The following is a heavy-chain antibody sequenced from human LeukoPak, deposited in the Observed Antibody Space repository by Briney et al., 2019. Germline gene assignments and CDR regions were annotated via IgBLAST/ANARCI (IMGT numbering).Heavy chain of an antibody. CDR2: ISYDGSNK. J-gene: IGHJ5*02. Sequence: PGGSLRLSCAASGFTFSSYGMHWVRQAPGKGLEWVAVISYDGSNKYYADSVKGRFTISRDNSKNTLYLQMNSLRAEDTAVYYCARSRDDFKFNWFDPWGQGTLVTVSS. CDR1: GFTFSSYG. D-gene: IGHD2-21*02. V-gene: IGHV3-30*03. CDR3: ARSRDDFKFNWFDP.